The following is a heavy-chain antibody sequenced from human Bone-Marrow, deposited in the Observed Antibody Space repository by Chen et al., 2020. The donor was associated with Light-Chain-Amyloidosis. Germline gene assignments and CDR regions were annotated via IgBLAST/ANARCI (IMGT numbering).Heavy chain of an antibody. CDR2: ITGSGGTT. CDR3: AKLIGY. D-gene: IGHD2-15*01. J-gene: IGHJ4*02. CDR1: GFTFSNSA. Sequence: EVQLLESGGGLVQPGVSLRLSCAASGFTFSNSALSWVRQAPGKGLEWVSVITGSGGTTYYADSVKGRFTISRDSSNNTLYLQMNSLRVDDTAVYYCAKLIGYWGQGTLVTVSS. V-gene: IGHV3-23*01.